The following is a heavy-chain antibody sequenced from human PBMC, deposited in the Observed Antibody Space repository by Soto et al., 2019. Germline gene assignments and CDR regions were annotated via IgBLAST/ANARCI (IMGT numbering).Heavy chain of an antibody. J-gene: IGHJ4*02. V-gene: IGHV1-18*01. CDR3: LREAVSGITGFDY. CDR1: GYTFTSYG. CDR2: VNAYNGNT. Sequence: QVQLVQSGAEVKKPGASVKVSCKASGYTFTSYGISWVRQGPGQVLEWMGWVNAYNGNTNYEQKFQGRVNMTTDTARCTAYMELRSLRSDDTAVYSCLREAVSGITGFDYQGQGTLVTVSS. D-gene: IGHD6-19*01.